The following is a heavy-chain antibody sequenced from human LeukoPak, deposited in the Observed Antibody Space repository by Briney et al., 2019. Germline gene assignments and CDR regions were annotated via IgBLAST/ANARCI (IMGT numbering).Heavy chain of an antibody. CDR3: AREGLMYSSSWYFDY. CDR1: GGSISSSSYY. CDR2: IYYSGST. D-gene: IGHD6-13*01. V-gene: IGHV4-39*02. Sequence: SETLSLTSTVSGGSISSSSYYWGWIRQPPGKGLEWIGSIYYSGSTYYNPSLKSRVTISVDTSKNQFSLKLSSVTAADTAVYYCAREGLMYSSSWYFDYWGQGTLVTVSS. J-gene: IGHJ4*02.